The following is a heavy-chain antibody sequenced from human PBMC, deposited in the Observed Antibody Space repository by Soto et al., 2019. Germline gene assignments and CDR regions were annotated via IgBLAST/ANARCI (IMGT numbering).Heavy chain of an antibody. CDR3: AKGLMKMATITATFDY. J-gene: IGHJ4*02. Sequence: PGGSLRLSCAASGLICSIYGMHWVRQAPGKGLEWVAVISYDGNNKYYTDSVKGRFTISRDSSKNTLYLQMNSLRSEDTAVYYCAKGLMKMATITATFDYWGQGTLVTVSS. CDR1: GLICSIYG. V-gene: IGHV3-30*18. D-gene: IGHD5-12*01. CDR2: ISYDGNNK.